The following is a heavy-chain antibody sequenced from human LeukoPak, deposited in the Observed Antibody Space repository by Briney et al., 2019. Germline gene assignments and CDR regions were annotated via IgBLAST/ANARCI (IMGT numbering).Heavy chain of an antibody. CDR2: INPNSGGT. Sequence: GASVKVSCKASGYTFTGYYMHWVRQAPGQGLEWMGWINPNSGGTNYAQKFQGRVTMTRDTSISTAYMELSRLRPDDTAVYYCARMITFGGVIVMPEAFDIWGQGTMVTVSS. CDR3: ARMITFGGVIVMPEAFDI. CDR1: GYTFTGYY. V-gene: IGHV1-2*02. D-gene: IGHD3-16*02. J-gene: IGHJ3*02.